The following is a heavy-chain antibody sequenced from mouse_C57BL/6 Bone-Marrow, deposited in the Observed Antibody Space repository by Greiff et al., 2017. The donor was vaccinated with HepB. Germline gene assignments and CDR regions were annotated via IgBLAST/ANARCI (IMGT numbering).Heavy chain of an antibody. V-gene: IGHV1-82*01. CDR3: ARSELAWFAY. Sequence: QVQLQQSGPELVKPGASEKISCKASGYAFSSSWMNWVKQRPGKVLEWIGRIYPGDGDTNYNGKFKGKATLTADKSSSTAYMQLSSLTSEDSAVYFCARSELAWFAYWGQGTLVTVSA. CDR1: GYAFSSSW. D-gene: IGHD4-1*01. J-gene: IGHJ3*01. CDR2: IYPGDGDT.